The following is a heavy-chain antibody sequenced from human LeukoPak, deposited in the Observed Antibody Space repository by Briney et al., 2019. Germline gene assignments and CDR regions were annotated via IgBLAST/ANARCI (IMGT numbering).Heavy chain of an antibody. D-gene: IGHD3-10*01. Sequence: ASVKVSCKASGYTFTSYGISWVRQAPGQGLEWMGWISAYNGNTNYAQKLQGRVTMTRDTSISTAYMELGRLRSDDTAVYYCARGRYGSGSYDYWGQGTLVTVSS. V-gene: IGHV1-18*01. CDR1: GYTFTSYG. J-gene: IGHJ4*02. CDR2: ISAYNGNT. CDR3: ARGRYGSGSYDY.